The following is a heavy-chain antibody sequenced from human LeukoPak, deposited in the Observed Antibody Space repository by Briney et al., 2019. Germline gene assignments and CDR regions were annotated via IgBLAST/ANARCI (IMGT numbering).Heavy chain of an antibody. Sequence: GGSLRLSCAASGFTFSDYYMSWIRQAPGKGLEWVSYISSSGSTIYYVDSVKGRFTISRDNAKNSLYLQMNSLRAEDTAVYYCARDDALGANALDIWGQGTMVTVSS. CDR3: ARDDALGANALDI. CDR1: GFTFSDYY. D-gene: IGHD7-27*01. V-gene: IGHV3-11*04. J-gene: IGHJ3*02. CDR2: ISSSGSTI.